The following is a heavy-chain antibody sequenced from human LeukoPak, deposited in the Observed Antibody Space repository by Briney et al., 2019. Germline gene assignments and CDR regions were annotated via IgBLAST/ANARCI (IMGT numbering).Heavy chain of an antibody. J-gene: IGHJ4*02. CDR1: GFTFSSHS. D-gene: IGHD3-10*01. CDR3: ARSYYYGSGSYYFDY. CDR2: ISSSSSYI. V-gene: IGHV3-21*01. Sequence: GGSLRLSCAASGFTFSSHSMNWVRQAPGKGLEWVSSISSSSSYIYYADSVKGRFTISRDNAKNSLYLQMNSLRAEDTAVYYCARSYYYGSGSYYFDYWGQGTLVTVSS.